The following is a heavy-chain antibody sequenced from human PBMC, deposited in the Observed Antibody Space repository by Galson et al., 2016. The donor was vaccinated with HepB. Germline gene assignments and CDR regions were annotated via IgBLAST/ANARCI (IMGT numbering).Heavy chain of an antibody. CDR1: GYSFGSYG. V-gene: IGHV1-18*04. D-gene: IGHD1-1*01. CDR2: ISGYNGDT. Sequence: SVKVSCKASGYSFGSYGISWVRQAPGQGLEWMGWISGYNGDTYYAQSFQGRVTMTTDTPTTTVYMELTSLTSDDTAVYFCAREAGTTPYNWFDLWGQGTLVSVSS. CDR3: AREAGTTPYNWFDL. J-gene: IGHJ5*02.